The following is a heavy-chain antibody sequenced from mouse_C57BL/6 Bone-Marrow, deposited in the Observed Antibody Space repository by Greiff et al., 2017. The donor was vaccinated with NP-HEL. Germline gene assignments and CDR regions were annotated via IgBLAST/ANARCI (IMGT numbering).Heavy chain of an antibody. CDR2: INTGSGGI. CDR3: TRVGGNLHFDY. CDR1: GYAFTNYV. V-gene: IGHV1-54*01. D-gene: IGHD2-1*01. J-gene: IGHJ2*01. Sequence: QVQLQQSGAELVRPGTSVKVSCKASGYAFTNYVIEWVKQRPGQGLEWIGVINTGSGGINYNEKVKGKATLTADNSASTAYMQLRSLTAEDSEVYICTRVGGNLHFDYWGQGTTHTVSS.